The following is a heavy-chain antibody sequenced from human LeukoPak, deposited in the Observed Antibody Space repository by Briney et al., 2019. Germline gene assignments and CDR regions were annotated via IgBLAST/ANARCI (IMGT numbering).Heavy chain of an antibody. D-gene: IGHD6-13*01. V-gene: IGHV3-9*01. CDR1: GFTFDDYA. CDR2: ISWNSGSI. Sequence: GGSLRLSCAASGFTFDDYAMHWVRQAPGKGLEWVSGISWNSGSIGYADSVKGRFTISRDNAKNSLYLQMNSLRAEDTAVYYCARNPSTTWYYYYYYMDVWGKGTTVTVSS. J-gene: IGHJ6*03. CDR3: ARNPSTTWYYYYYYMDV.